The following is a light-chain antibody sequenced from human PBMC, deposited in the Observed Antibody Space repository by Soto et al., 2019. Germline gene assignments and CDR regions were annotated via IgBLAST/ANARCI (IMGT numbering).Light chain of an antibody. CDR3: QQYNSYSGT. J-gene: IGKJ2*01. V-gene: IGKV1-5*01. Sequence: DIQMTQSPSTLSASVGDRVTITCRASQSISSWLAWYQQKPGKAPKLLIYDASSLESGVPSRFSGSGSGTEFTLTFSSLQPDEFATYYCQQYNSYSGTFGQGTKLEIK. CDR2: DAS. CDR1: QSISSW.